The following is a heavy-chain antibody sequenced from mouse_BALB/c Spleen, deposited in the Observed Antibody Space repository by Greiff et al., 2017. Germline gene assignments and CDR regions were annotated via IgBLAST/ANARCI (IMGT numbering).Heavy chain of an antibody. CDR2: INPSNGGT. CDR3: TRGVWGNYLDY. Sequence: VQLQQSGAELVKPGASVKLSCKASGYTFTSYYMYWVKQRPGQGLEWIGEINPSNGGTNFNEKFKSKATLTVDKSSSTAYMQLSSLTSEDSAVYYCTRGVWGNYLDYWGQGTTLTVSS. D-gene: IGHD4-1*01. CDR1: GYTFTSYY. V-gene: IGHV1S81*02. J-gene: IGHJ2*01.